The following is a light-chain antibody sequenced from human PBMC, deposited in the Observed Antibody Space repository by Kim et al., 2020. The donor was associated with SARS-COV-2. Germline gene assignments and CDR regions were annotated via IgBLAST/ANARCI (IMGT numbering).Light chain of an antibody. CDR2: AAS. CDR3: QQSYTTPRT. J-gene: IGKJ1*01. Sequence: DIQMTQSPSSLSASVGDRVTISCRASQTVSKYLNWYQQKPGRAPNLLIYAASTLQSGVPSRFSGTGSGTSFTLTINGLQPEDFATYYCQQSYTTPRTFGKGTKVDIK. V-gene: IGKV1-39*01. CDR1: QTVSKY.